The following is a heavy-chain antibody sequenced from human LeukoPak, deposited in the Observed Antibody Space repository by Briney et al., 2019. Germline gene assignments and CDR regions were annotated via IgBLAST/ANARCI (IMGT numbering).Heavy chain of an antibody. V-gene: IGHV3-23*01. J-gene: IGHJ5*02. D-gene: IGHD2-15*01. CDR2: ISGSGGST. CDR1: GFSFSNYW. Sequence: GGSLRLSCEASGFSFSNYWMSWVRQAPGKGLEWVSAISGSGGSTYYADSVKGRFTISRDNSKNTLYLQMNSLRAEDTAVYYCAKGRNVVVIVATRNWFDPWGQGTLVTVSS. CDR3: AKGRNVVVIVATRNWFDP.